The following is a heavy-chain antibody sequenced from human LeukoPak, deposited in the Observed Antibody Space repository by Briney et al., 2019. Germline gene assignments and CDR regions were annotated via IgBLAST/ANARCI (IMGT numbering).Heavy chain of an antibody. J-gene: IGHJ3*01. D-gene: IGHD4-17*01. Sequence: SETLSLTCTVSGYSISSGYYWGWIRQPPGKGLEWIGSIYHSGSTYYNPSLKSRVTISVDTSKNQFSLKLSSVTAADMAVYYCARHPSRGDNGYAFDFWGHGTVVTVSS. V-gene: IGHV4-38-2*02. CDR3: ARHPSRGDNGYAFDF. CDR1: GYSISSGYY. CDR2: IYHSGST.